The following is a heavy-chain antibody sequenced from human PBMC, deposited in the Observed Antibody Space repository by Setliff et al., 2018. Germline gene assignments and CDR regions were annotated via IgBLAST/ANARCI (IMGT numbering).Heavy chain of an antibody. V-gene: IGHV4-38-2*01. CDR3: ARVAQYSSSSFYYYYYGMDV. D-gene: IGHD6-6*01. Sequence: PSETLSLTCAVSGYSISSGYFWGWIRQPPGKGLEWIGSIYHSGKTYYNPSLKSRVTLPVDTSKNQFSLKLSSVTAADTAVYYCARVAQYSSSSFYYYYYGMDVWGQGTTVTVSS. CDR2: IYHSGKT. CDR1: GYSISSGYF. J-gene: IGHJ6*02.